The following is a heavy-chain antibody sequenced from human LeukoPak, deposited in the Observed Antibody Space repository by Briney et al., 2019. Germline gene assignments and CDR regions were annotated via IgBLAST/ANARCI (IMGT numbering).Heavy chain of an antibody. Sequence: SQTLSLTCTVPGGSISSGSYYWSWIRQPAGKALEWIGRIYTSGSTNYNPSLKSRVTLSVDTSKNQFSLKLNSVTAADTAVYYCARKKYHLHPFDIWGQGTMVTVSS. J-gene: IGHJ3*02. CDR3: ARKKYHLHPFDI. V-gene: IGHV4-61*02. D-gene: IGHD2-2*01. CDR1: GGSISSGSYY. CDR2: IYTSGST.